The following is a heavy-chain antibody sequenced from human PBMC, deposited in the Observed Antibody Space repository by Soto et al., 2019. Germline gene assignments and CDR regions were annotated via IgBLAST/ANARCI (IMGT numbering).Heavy chain of an antibody. D-gene: IGHD1-26*01. CDR1: GGSISSGGYY. J-gene: IGHJ6*02. Sequence: SETLSLTCTVSGGSISSGGYYWSWIRQHPGKGLEWIGYIYYSGSTYYNPSLKSRVTISVDTSKNQFSLKLSSVTAADTAVYYCARVHRLVGATHRDYYYYGMDVWGQGTTVTVSS. CDR3: ARVHRLVGATHRDYYYYGMDV. V-gene: IGHV4-31*03. CDR2: IYYSGST.